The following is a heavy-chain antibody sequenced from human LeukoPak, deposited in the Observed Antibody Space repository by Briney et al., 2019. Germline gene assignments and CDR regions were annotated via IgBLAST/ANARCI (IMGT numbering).Heavy chain of an antibody. J-gene: IGHJ6*03. Sequence: ASVKVSCKASGYTFTSYDINWVRQATGQGLEWMGWMNPNSGNTSYAQKFQGRVTMTRNTSISTAYMELSSLRSEDTAVYYCARGLTRRYQLLRYYYYYMDVWGKGTTVTVSS. V-gene: IGHV1-8*01. CDR2: MNPNSGNT. CDR1: GYTFTSYD. D-gene: IGHD2-2*01. CDR3: ARGLTRRYQLLRYYYYYMDV.